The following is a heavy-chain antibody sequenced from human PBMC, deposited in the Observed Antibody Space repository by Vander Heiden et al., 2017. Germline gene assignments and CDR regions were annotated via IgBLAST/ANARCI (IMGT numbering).Heavy chain of an antibody. D-gene: IGHD4-17*01. CDR2: IGTTGDT. J-gene: IGHJ6*02. CDR3: AIAYGDYVGGMDV. Sequence: EVQLVESGGGLVQPGGSLRLSCAASGSTFSSYDMHLVRQATGKGLEWVSAIGTTGDTYYPGSVKGRFTISRENAKNSLYLQMNSLRAGDTAVYYCAIAYGDYVGGMDVWGQGTTVTVSS. CDR1: GSTFSSYD. V-gene: IGHV3-13*01.